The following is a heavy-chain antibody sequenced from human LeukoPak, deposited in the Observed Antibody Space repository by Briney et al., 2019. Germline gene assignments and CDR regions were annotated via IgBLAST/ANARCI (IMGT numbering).Heavy chain of an antibody. Sequence: SETLSLTCAVYGGSFRGYYWSWIRQPPGKGLEWIGEINHSGSTNYNPSLKSRVTISVDTSKNQFSLKLSSVTAADTAVYYCARGSTSGHWGQGTLVTVSS. CDR1: GGSFRGYY. V-gene: IGHV4-34*01. CDR2: INHSGST. D-gene: IGHD3-10*01. CDR3: ARGSTSGH. J-gene: IGHJ4*02.